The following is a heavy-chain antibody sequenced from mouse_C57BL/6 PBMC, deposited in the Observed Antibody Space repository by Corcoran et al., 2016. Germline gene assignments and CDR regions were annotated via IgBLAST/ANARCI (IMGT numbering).Heavy chain of an antibody. V-gene: IGHV9-3*01. Sequence: QIQLVQSGPELKKPGETVKISCKASGYTFTTYGMSWVKQAPGKGLKWMGWINTYSGVPTYADDFKGRFAFSLETSASTAYLQINNLKNADTATYFCARSPDIYYGSSYPYFDYWGQGTTLTVSS. J-gene: IGHJ2*01. CDR2: INTYSGVP. CDR3: ARSPDIYYGSSYPYFDY. D-gene: IGHD1-1*01. CDR1: GYTFTTYG.